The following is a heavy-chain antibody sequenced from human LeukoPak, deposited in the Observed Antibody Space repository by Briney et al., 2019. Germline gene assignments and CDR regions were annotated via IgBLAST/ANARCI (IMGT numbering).Heavy chain of an antibody. V-gene: IGHV4-31*03. Sequence: PSETLSLTCTVSGGSISSGGYYWSWIRQHPGKGLEWIGYIYYSGSTYYNPSLKSRVTISVDTSKNQFSLKLSSVTAADTAVYYCARGHYYDSRGNYFDYWGQGTLVTVSS. CDR2: IYYSGST. CDR3: ARGHYYDSRGNYFDY. D-gene: IGHD3-22*01. CDR1: GGSISSGGYY. J-gene: IGHJ4*02.